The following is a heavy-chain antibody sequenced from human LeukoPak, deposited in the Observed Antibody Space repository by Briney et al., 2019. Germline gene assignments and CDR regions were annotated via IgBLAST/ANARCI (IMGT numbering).Heavy chain of an antibody. CDR3: AKVTAYDILTGYYDY. D-gene: IGHD3-9*01. CDR1: GFTFSSYA. J-gene: IGHJ4*02. CDR2: ISGSGGST. V-gene: IGHV3-23*01. Sequence: GGSLRLSCAASGFTFSSYAMSWVRQAPGKGLEWVSAISGSGGSTYYADSVKGRFTISRDNSKNTLYLQMNSLRAEDTAVYYCAKVTAYDILTGYYDYWGQGTLVTVSS.